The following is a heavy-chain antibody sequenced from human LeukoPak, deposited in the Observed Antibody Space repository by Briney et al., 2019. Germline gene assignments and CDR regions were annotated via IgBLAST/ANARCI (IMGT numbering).Heavy chain of an antibody. CDR1: GFTFRIYW. V-gene: IGHV3-7*01. J-gene: IGHJ4*02. D-gene: IGHD2-15*01. Sequence: PGGSLRLSCTASGFTFRIYWMSWVRQAPGRGLEWVAMLNEDGSDKYYVDAVKGRFTISRDNAKNSLYLQMNSLRAEDTAVYYCAISVVRPAPSDFWGQGTLVTVSS. CDR3: AISVVRPAPSDF. CDR2: LNEDGSDK.